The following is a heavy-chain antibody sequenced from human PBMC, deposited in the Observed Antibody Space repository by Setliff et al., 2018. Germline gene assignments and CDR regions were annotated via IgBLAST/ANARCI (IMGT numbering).Heavy chain of an antibody. CDR1: GFTFDSHA. CDR3: ARGVHGTIRGGYFDN. D-gene: IGHD2-2*01. J-gene: IGHJ4*02. Sequence: GGSLRLSCAASGFTFDSHAMNWVRQAPGKGLEWVSGISGRGGSTDYADSVEGRFSISRDTSKNMLYLQMNSLRVEDTAVYYCARGVHGTIRGGYFDNWGQGTLVTVSS. V-gene: IGHV3-23*01. CDR2: ISGRGGST.